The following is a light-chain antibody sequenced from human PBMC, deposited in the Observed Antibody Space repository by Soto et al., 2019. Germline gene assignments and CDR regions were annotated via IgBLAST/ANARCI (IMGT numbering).Light chain of an antibody. CDR1: QSVSTN. CDR2: GAS. J-gene: IGKJ5*01. V-gene: IGKV3-15*01. CDR3: QQYNNWPRGT. Sequence: EIVMTQSPATLSVSPGERATLSCRASQSVSTNLARYQQKPGQSPRLLIYGASTRATGIPVTFSGSGSGTEFTLTISSLQSEDFAVYYCQQYNNWPRGTFGQGTRLEIK.